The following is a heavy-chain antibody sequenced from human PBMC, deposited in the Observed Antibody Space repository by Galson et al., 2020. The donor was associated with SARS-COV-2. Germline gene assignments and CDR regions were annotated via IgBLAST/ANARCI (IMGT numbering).Heavy chain of an antibody. J-gene: IGHJ3*02. CDR3: AKDSSGWYRAFDI. Sequence: GGSLRLSCEVSGFMFSDYYMAWIRQAQGKGFEWVSYISRTGTTIHYADSVKGRFTITRDNANNSLFLQMDSLRADDTAIYFCAKDSSGWYRAFDIWGQGTTVIVSS. CDR1: GFMFSDYY. V-gene: IGHV3-11*01. D-gene: IGHD6-19*01. CDR2: ISRTGTTI.